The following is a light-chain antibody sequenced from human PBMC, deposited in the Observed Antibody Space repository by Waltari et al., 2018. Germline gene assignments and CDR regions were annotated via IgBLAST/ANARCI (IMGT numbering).Light chain of an antibody. CDR3: QQYYAVRRT. CDR1: QSVLYSSNNKNY. J-gene: IGKJ1*01. CDR2: WAS. Sequence: DIVMTKSPEFLAVPLGERATINCKSSQSVLYSSNNKNYLAWYQQKPGQPPKLLIHWASNRESGVPDRFSGSVSGTDFTLTISSLQAEDVAVYYCQQYYAVRRTFGQGTKVEV. V-gene: IGKV4-1*01.